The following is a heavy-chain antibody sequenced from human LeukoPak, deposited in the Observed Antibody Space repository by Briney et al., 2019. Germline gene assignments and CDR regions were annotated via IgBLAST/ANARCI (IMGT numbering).Heavy chain of an antibody. CDR3: ARKGCTGDRYRFDP. CDR2: INTDNGNT. J-gene: IGHJ5*02. Sequence: ASVNVPRQASGYTFNTYGIRWVRQAPGQRPEWMGWINTDNGNTKYAQKFQGRVTMTTDTSTSTAYMELSSLRSDDTAVYYCARKGCTGDRYRFDPWGRGTGVTVSS. D-gene: IGHD2-21*02. CDR1: GYTFNTYG. V-gene: IGHV1-18*01.